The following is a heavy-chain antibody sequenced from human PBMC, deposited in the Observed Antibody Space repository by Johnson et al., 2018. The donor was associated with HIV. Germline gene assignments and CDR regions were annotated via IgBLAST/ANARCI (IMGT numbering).Heavy chain of an antibody. CDR2: ISYDGSNK. CDR3: AKDKFMFLDNPVDAFDV. CDR1: GFTFSSYA. V-gene: IGHV3-30*04. D-gene: IGHD3/OR15-3a*01. Sequence: QVQLVESGGGLVKPGGSLRLSCAASGFTFSSYAMHWVRQAPGKGLEWVAVISYDGSNKYYADSVKGLSTISRDNSNNTLFLQMNSLRADDTGVYYCAKDKFMFLDNPVDAFDVWGQGTMVTFSS. J-gene: IGHJ3*01.